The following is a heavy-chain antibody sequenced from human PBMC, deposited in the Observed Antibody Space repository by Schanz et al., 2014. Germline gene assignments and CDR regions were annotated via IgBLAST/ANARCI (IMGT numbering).Heavy chain of an antibody. CDR2: VSSRSDEI. CDR1: TFTFDHYA. CDR3: AKYRGYYRVSGSYRELEY. Sequence: EVHLVESGGGLVQPGGSLRLSCSASTFTFDHYAMTWVRQAPGKGLEWVAAVSSRSDEIKYADSVRGRFTISRDNSRSTMYLQMNSLRAEDTAVYYCAKYRGYYRVSGSYRELEYWGQGTLVTVSS. D-gene: IGHD3-10*01. V-gene: IGHV3-23*04. J-gene: IGHJ4*02.